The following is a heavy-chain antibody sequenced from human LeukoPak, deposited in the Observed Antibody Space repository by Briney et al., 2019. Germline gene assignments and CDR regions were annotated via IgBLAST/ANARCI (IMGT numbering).Heavy chain of an antibody. J-gene: IGHJ6*02. V-gene: IGHV3-7*03. CDR1: GFTFSGIW. CDR2: INSDGSEG. D-gene: IGHD3-9*01. CDR3: ARVDYDILTGYYYYYYYGMDV. Sequence: GGSLRLSCEVSGFTFSGIWMSWSRQAPGKGLEWVGSINSDGSEGYYADVVKGRFTISRDNAKNSLYLQINSLRAEDTAVYYCARVDYDILTGYYYYYYYGMDVWGQGTTVTVSS.